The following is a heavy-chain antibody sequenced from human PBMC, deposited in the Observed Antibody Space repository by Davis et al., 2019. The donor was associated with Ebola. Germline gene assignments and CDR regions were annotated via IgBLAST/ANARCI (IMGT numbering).Heavy chain of an antibody. V-gene: IGHV3-73*01. Sequence: PGGSLRLSFAAPGFTFSGSAMHWVRQASGKGLEWVGRIRSKANSYATAYAASVKGRSTISRDDSKNTAYLQMNSLKTKDTAVYYCTTTVVTPGYYGMDVWGQGTTVTVSS. J-gene: IGHJ6*02. D-gene: IGHD4-23*01. CDR1: GFTFSGSA. CDR2: IRSKANSYAT. CDR3: TTTVVTPGYYGMDV.